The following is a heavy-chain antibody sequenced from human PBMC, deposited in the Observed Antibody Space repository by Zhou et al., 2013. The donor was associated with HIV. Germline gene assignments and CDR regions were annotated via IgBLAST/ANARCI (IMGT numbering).Heavy chain of an antibody. CDR2: LDSEFEAA. J-gene: IGHJ4*01. V-gene: IGHV1-24*01. D-gene: IGHD1-26*01. CDR3: ARESNASGRGRSMDH. Sequence: QVQLVQSGAEVKKPGASVKVSCKVSGDTLTELSMHWVRQAPGKGLEWLGRLDSEFEAATFAHDFQGRVALTGDTSTETAFMELTSLTFDDTALYYCARESNASGRGRSMDHWGQGSRVIVSP. CDR1: GDTLTELS.